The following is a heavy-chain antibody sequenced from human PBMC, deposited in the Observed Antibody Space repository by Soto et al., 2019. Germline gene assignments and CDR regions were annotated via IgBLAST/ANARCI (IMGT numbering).Heavy chain of an antibody. V-gene: IGHV3-21*06. CDR1: GFTFTRYS. CDR2: ISSTTNYI. J-gene: IGHJ4*02. CDR3: ARESEDLTSNFDY. Sequence: VGSLRLSCAASGFTFTRYSMNWVRQAPGKGLEWVSSISSTTNYIYYGDSMKGRFTISRDNAKNSLYLEMNSLRAEDTAVYYCARESEDLTSNFDYWGQGTLVTVSS.